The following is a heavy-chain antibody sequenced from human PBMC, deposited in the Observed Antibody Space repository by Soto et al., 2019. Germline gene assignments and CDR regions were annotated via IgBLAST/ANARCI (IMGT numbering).Heavy chain of an antibody. Sequence: QVQLVQSGAEVKEPGSSVKVSCKASGGTFSSYAISWVRQAPGQGLEWMGGIIPIFGTANYAQKFQGRVTITADKSTSTAYMELSSLRSEDTAVYYCARDLNPYGSGSYYTPVYWGQGTLVTVSS. V-gene: IGHV1-69*06. CDR3: ARDLNPYGSGSYYTPVY. D-gene: IGHD3-10*01. CDR1: GGTFSSYA. J-gene: IGHJ4*02. CDR2: IIPIFGTA.